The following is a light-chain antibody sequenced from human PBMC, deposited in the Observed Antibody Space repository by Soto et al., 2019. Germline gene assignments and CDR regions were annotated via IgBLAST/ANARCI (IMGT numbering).Light chain of an antibody. CDR3: QQSYTTPLT. V-gene: IGKV1-39*01. CDR1: QTISGY. Sequence: DIQMTQSPSSLSASVGDRVTITCRASQTISGYLNWYQQKPGKAPELLIYAASYLENGVPSRFSGSGSGTYFTLTISSLQHEDLATYYCQQSYTTPLTVGGGNKVEIK. J-gene: IGKJ4*01. CDR2: AAS.